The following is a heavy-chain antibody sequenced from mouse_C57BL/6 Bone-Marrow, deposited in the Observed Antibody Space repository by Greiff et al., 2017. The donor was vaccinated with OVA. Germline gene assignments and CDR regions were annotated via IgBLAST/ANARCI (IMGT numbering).Heavy chain of an antibody. J-gene: IGHJ1*03. CDR1: GYSFTSYY. Sequence: VKLMESGPELVKPGASVKISCKASGYSFTSYYIHWVKQRPGQGLEWIGWMYPGSGNTKYNEKFTGKATLTADTSSSTAYMQLSSLTSEDSAVYYCARKLWYFDVWGTGTTVTVSS. V-gene: IGHV1-66*01. CDR3: ARKLWYFDV. CDR2: MYPGSGNT.